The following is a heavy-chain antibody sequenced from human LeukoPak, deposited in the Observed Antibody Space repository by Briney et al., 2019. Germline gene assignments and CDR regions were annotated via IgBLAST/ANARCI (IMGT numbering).Heavy chain of an antibody. Sequence: GESLKISCKGSGYSFSTNWIGWVRQMPGKGLEWMGVIYPGDSDTRYSPSFQGQVTISADKSISTAYLQWSSLKASDTAMYYCAIQRGYHTGGDAFDIWGQGTMVTVSS. J-gene: IGHJ3*02. CDR1: GYSFSTNW. D-gene: IGHD7-27*01. CDR2: IYPGDSDT. CDR3: AIQRGYHTGGDAFDI. V-gene: IGHV5-51*01.